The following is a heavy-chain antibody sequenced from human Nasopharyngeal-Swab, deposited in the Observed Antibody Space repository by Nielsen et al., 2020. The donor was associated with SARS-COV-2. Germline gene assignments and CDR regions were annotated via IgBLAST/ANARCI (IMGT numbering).Heavy chain of an antibody. Sequence: VRQAPGKGLEWVALISYDGSYSYYADSMKGRFTISRDNSKNTLYLQVDSLRTDDTAVYYCAKDVLSSGWWGFDPWGQGTLVTVSS. CDR3: AKDVLSSGWWGFDP. J-gene: IGHJ5*02. CDR2: ISYDGSYS. V-gene: IGHV3-30*18. D-gene: IGHD6-19*01.